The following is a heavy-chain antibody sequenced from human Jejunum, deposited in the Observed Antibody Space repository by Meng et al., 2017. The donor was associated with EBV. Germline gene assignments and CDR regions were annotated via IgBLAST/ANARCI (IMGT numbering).Heavy chain of an antibody. J-gene: IGHJ4*02. CDR2: YYNSGST. CDR3: ARWAFIYSYGFDH. CDR1: GGSISSSSYY. Sequence: LQLQESGPGLGKPSEXLSLTATVSGGSISSSSYYWGWIRQPPGKGLEWIGTYYNSGSTYYNPSLKSRVTISVDTSKNEISLKLRSVTAADTAVYYCARWAFIYSYGFDHWGQGTLVTVSS. D-gene: IGHD5-18*01. V-gene: IGHV4-39*07.